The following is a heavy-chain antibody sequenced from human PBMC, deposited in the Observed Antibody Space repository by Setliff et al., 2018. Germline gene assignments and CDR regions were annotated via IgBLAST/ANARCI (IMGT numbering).Heavy chain of an antibody. CDR1: GYSFSFFG. J-gene: IGHJ4*02. Sequence: GASVKVSCKASGYSFSFFGITWVRQAPGQGLEWMGWVSTYNGDTNYAQKFRGRVTMTTDISTSTAYMELRSLGSDDTAVYYCSRLVRYCTTTTCQRASGGEFWGQGTLVTVSS. D-gene: IGHD2-2*01. CDR3: SRLVRYCTTTTCQRASGGEF. V-gene: IGHV1-18*01. CDR2: VSTYNGDT.